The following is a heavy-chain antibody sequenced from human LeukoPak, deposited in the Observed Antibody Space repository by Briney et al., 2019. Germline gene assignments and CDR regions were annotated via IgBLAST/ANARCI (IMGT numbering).Heavy chain of an antibody. CDR1: GGSINIRNYY. CDR2: VYSSGSL. Sequence: SETLSLTCTVSGGSINIRNYYWAWIRQPPGRQLEWIGSVYSSGSLYYNPSLKSRVTILVDTSKNQFSLKLTSVTAADTAVYYCATRLHYYYDTSPSFFDIWGQGTMVTVSS. J-gene: IGHJ3*02. CDR3: ATRLHYYYDTSPSFFDI. V-gene: IGHV4-39*07. D-gene: IGHD3-22*01.